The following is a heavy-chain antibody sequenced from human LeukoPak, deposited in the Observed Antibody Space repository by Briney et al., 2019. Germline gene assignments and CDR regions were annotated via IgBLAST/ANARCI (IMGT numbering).Heavy chain of an antibody. Sequence: PGGSLRLSCAASEFTFSSYSMNWVRQAPGKGLEWVSAISGSGGSTYYADSVKGRFTISRDNSKNTLYLQMNSLRAEDTAVYYCARGLQNYYDSSGQGSGYFDYWGQGTLVTVSS. J-gene: IGHJ4*02. CDR2: ISGSGGST. D-gene: IGHD3-22*01. V-gene: IGHV3-23*01. CDR3: ARGLQNYYDSSGQGSGYFDY. CDR1: EFTFSSYS.